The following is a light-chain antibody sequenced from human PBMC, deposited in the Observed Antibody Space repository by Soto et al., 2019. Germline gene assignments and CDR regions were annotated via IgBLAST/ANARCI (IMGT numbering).Light chain of an antibody. J-gene: IGLJ1*01. CDR1: SSDIGVYNH. CDR3: SSFTSTSTNYV. CDR2: DVS. Sequence: QSALTQPASVSGSPVQSITISCTGTSSDIGVYNHVSWYQQHPGKAPKLMICDVSNRPSGVSNRFSGSKSGNTASLTISGLQPEDEADYYCSSFTSTSTNYVFGTGTRSPS. V-gene: IGLV2-14*01.